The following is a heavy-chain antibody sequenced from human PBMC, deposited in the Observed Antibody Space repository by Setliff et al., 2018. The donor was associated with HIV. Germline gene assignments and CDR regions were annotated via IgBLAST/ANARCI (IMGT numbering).Heavy chain of an antibody. V-gene: IGHV4-59*12. CDR2: IYHVGGT. D-gene: IGHD2-15*01. Sequence: SETLSLTCTVSGGSISSYYWSWIRQSPGKGLEWIGYIYHVGGTYYNPSLRSRVTISVDRSKNLFSLKLTSVTAADTAVYYCAKGPVSGVDLWGQGTLVTVSS. CDR3: AKGPVSGVDL. J-gene: IGHJ5*02. CDR1: GGSISSYY.